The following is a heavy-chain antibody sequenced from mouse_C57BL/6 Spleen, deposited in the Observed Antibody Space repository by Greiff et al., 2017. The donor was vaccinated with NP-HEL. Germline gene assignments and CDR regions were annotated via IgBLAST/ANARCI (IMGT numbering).Heavy chain of an antibody. CDR2: INPNNGGT. CDR3: ERWGLLYPLSY. V-gene: IGHV1-26*01. Sequence: EVQLQQSGPELVKPGASVKISCKASGYTFTDYYMNWVKQSHGKSLEWIGDINPNNGGTSYNQKFKGKATLTVDKSSSTAYMELRSLTSEDSAVYYCERWGLLYPLSYWGQGTLVTVSA. J-gene: IGHJ3*01. CDR1: GYTFTDYY. D-gene: IGHD2-12*01.